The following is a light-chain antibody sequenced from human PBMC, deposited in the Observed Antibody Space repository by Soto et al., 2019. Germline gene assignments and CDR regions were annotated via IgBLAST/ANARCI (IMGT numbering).Light chain of an antibody. CDR2: DAF. CDR1: QSISSY. J-gene: IGKJ4*01. Sequence: EIVFTQLPATLSLSPGERATLSCRASQSISSYLAWYQQKPGQAPRLLIYDAFNRATGIPARFSGSGSGTDFTLTISSLEPEDFAVYYCQQRSNWPLTFGGGTKVDIK. V-gene: IGKV3-11*01. CDR3: QQRSNWPLT.